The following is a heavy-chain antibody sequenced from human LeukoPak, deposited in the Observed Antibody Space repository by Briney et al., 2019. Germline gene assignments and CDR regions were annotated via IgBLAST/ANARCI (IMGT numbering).Heavy chain of an antibody. V-gene: IGHV3-23*01. J-gene: IGHJ4*02. CDR2: ISGSGGST. CDR1: GFTFSSYG. CDR3: ARQRGDILTGYYIPRGFDY. D-gene: IGHD3-9*01. Sequence: GGSLRLSCAASGFTFSSYGMSWVRQAPGKGLEWVSAISGSGGSTYYADSVKGRFTISRDNSKTTLYLQMNSLRAEDTAVYYCARQRGDILTGYYIPRGFDYWGQGALVTVSS.